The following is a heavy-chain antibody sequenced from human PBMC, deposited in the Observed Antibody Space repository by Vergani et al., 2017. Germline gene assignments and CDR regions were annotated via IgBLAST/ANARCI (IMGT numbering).Heavy chain of an antibody. CDR3: ARENWNDVIYYYYYMDV. D-gene: IGHD1-1*01. J-gene: IGHJ6*03. Sequence: QVQLVESGGGVVQPGRSLRLSCAASGFTFSSYAMHWVRQAPGKGLEWVAVISYDGSNKYYADSVKGRFTISRDNSKNTLYLQMNSLRAEDTAVYYCARENWNDVIYYYYYMDVWGKGP. V-gene: IGHV3-30-3*01. CDR2: ISYDGSNK. CDR1: GFTFSSYA.